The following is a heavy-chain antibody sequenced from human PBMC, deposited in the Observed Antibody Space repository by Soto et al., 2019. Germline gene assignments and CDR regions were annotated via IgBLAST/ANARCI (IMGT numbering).Heavy chain of an antibody. Sequence: QITLKESGPTLVKPTQTLTLTCTFSGFSLNTSRVGVGWIRQPPGKALEWLALIYWDDDKRFSPSLKTRLTITRYPSKNQVVLTMTNMDPVDTATYYCVHGPYYNFWSGYPPLDYWGQGTLVTVSS. CDR3: VHGPYYNFWSGYPPLDY. D-gene: IGHD3-3*01. J-gene: IGHJ4*02. V-gene: IGHV2-5*02. CDR2: IYWDDDK. CDR1: GFSLNTSRVG.